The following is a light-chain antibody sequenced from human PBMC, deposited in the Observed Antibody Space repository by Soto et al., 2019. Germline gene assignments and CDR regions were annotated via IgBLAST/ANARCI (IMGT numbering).Light chain of an antibody. J-gene: IGKJ2*01. V-gene: IGKV4-1*01. CDR3: QHYYTTPYT. Sequence: DIVLTQSPDSLAVSLGERASINCKSSQSLLYSSYTLAWYQQKPGQPPKLLIYWASTQESGVPDRFSGSGSGTDITLTISSLQAEDVAVYYCQHYYTTPYTFGQGTKLEIK. CDR1: QSLLYSSYT. CDR2: WAS.